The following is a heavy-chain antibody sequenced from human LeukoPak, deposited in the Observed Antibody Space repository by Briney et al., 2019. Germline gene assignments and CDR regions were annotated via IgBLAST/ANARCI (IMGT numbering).Heavy chain of an antibody. CDR2: IYYSGST. CDR3: ARSLKPYSGSCPFDP. J-gene: IGHJ5*02. D-gene: IGHD1-26*01. CDR1: GGSISSYY. V-gene: IGHV4-59*01. Sequence: SETLSLTCTVSGGSISSYYWSWIRQPPGKGLEWIGYIYYSGSTNYNPSLKSRVTISVDTSKNQFSLKLSSVTAADTAVYYCARSLKPYSGSCPFDPWGQGTLVTVSS.